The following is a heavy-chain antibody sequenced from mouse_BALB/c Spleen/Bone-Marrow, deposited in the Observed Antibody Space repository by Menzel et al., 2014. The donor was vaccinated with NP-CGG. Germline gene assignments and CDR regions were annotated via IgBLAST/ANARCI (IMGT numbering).Heavy chain of an antibody. Sequence: VQLVESGPGLVAPSQSLSITCTVSGFSLTVYGVNWVRQPPGKGLEWLGMIWGDGITDYNSAFKSRLSISKDDSKNQIFLKMNSLQTDDTAKDYCAREGNYFDYWGQGTTLTVSS. V-gene: IGHV2-6-7*01. J-gene: IGHJ2*01. CDR3: AREGNYFDY. CDR1: GFSLTVYG. CDR2: IWGDGIT.